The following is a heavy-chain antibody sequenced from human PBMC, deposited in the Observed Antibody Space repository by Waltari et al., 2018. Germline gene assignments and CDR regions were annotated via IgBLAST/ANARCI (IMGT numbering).Heavy chain of an antibody. CDR3: ARHEVGATKRSYAFDI. CDR2: IYHSGST. D-gene: IGHD1-26*01. V-gene: IGHV4-38-2*01. J-gene: IGHJ3*02. Sequence: QVQLQESGPGLVKPSETLSLTCAVSGYSISSGYYWGWIRQPPGKGLEWIGSIYHSGSTYYNPSLRSRVTISVDTSKNQFSRKLSSVTAADTAVYYCARHEVGATKRSYAFDIWGQGTMVTVSS. CDR1: GYSISSGYY.